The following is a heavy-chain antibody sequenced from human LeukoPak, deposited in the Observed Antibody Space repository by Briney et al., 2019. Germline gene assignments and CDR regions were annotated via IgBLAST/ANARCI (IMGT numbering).Heavy chain of an antibody. CDR1: GFTFSSYG. CDR3: AKPEWSRVITDYGPFDY. J-gene: IGHJ4*02. CDR2: IRYDGSNK. D-gene: IGHD4-17*01. Sequence: GGSLRLXCAASGFTFSSYGMHWVRQAPGKGLEWVAFIRYDGSNKYYADSVKGRFTISRDNSKNTLYLQMNSLRAEDTAVYYCAKPEWSRVITDYGPFDYWGQGTLVTVSS. V-gene: IGHV3-30*02.